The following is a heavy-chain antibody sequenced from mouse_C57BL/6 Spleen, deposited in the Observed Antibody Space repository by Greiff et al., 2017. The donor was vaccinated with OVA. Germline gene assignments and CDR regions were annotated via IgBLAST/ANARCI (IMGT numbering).Heavy chain of an antibody. CDR2: ISYDGSN. Sequence: DVKLQESGPGLVKPSQSLSLTCSVTGYSITSGYYWNWIRQFPGNKLEWMGYISYDGSNNYNPSLKNRISITRDTSKNQFFLKLNSVTTEDTATYYCATDPFDYWGQGTTLTVSS. V-gene: IGHV3-6*01. CDR3: ATDPFDY. CDR1: GYSITSGYY. J-gene: IGHJ2*01.